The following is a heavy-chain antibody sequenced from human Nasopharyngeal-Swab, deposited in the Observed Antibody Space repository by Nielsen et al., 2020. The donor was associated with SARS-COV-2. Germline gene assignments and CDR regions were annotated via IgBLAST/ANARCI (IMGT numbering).Heavy chain of an antibody. Sequence: GESLKISCAASGFTFSSYGMHWVRQAPGKGLEWVAVISYDGSNKYYADSVKGRFTISRDNSKNTLYLQMNSLRAEDTAVYYCAEDWASYGMDVWGQGTTVTVPS. CDR3: AEDWASYGMDV. CDR2: ISYDGSNK. V-gene: IGHV3-30*18. CDR1: GFTFSSYG. D-gene: IGHD3-16*01. J-gene: IGHJ6*02.